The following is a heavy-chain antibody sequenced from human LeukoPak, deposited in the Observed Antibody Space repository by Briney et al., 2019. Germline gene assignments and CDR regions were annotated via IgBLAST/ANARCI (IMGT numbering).Heavy chain of an antibody. V-gene: IGHV3-7*01. D-gene: IGHD3-9*01. CDR2: IKQDGSEK. Sequence: GGSLRLSCAASGFTFSSYAMHWVRQAPGKGLEWVANIKQDGSEKYYVDSVKGRFTISRDNAKNSLYLQMNSLRAEDTAVYYCARTATYYDILTGFSPDAFDIWGQGTMVTVSS. J-gene: IGHJ3*02. CDR1: GFTFSSYA. CDR3: ARTATYYDILTGFSPDAFDI.